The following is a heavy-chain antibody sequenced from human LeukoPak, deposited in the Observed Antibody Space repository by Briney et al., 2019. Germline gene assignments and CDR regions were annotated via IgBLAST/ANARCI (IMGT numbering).Heavy chain of an antibody. V-gene: IGHV1-69*04. D-gene: IGHD2-2*01. CDR1: GGTFSSYA. CDR2: IIPILGIA. J-gene: IGHJ4*02. CDR3: ARDREVVPAAFDY. Sequence: SVKVSCKASGGTFSSYAISWVRQAPGQGLEWMGRIIPILGIANHAQKFQGRVTITADKSTSTAYMELSSLRPEDTAVYYCARDREVVPAAFDYWGQGTLVTVSS.